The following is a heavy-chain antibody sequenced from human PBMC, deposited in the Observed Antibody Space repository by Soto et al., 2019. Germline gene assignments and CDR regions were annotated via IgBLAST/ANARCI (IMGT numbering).Heavy chain of an antibody. CDR3: ARGERVVSRYDI. V-gene: IGHV1-2*04. CDR2: INPNSGGT. Sequence: QVQLVQSGAEVKKPGASVKVSCKATGYTFTGYYMHWVRQAPGQGREWMGWINPNSGGTNYAHKLQGWVTMTRDTSISTAYMELSRLRSDDTAVYYCARGERVVSRYDIWGQGTMVTVSS. CDR1: GYTFTGYY. D-gene: IGHD3-3*01. J-gene: IGHJ3*02.